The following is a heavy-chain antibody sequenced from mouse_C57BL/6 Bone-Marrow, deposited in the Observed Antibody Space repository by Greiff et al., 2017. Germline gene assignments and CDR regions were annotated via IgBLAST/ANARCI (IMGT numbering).Heavy chain of an antibody. D-gene: IGHD1-1*01. CDR3: AREDYYGSSLDD. V-gene: IGHV1-69*01. CDR1: GYTFTSYW. Sequence: QVQLQQPGAELVMPGASVKLSCKASGYTFTSYWMHWVKQRPGQGLEWIGEIDPSDSYTNYNQKFKGKSTLTVDKSSSTAYMQLSSLTSEDSAVDYCAREDYYGSSLDDWGQGTTLTVSS. CDR2: IDPSDSYT. J-gene: IGHJ2*01.